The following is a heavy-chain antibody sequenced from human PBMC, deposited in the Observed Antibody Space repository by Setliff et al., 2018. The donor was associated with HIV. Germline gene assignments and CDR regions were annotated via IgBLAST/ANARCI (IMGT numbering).Heavy chain of an antibody. V-gene: IGHV3-7*03. CDR1: GFTFGSSW. D-gene: IGHD1-26*01. Sequence: GGSLRLSCAASGFTFGSSWMTWVRQAPGKGLEWVANIKPDGSEKYYADALRDRFTISRDNARTSLYLHADSLRPEDTAVYYCARGAARGVLLGFGLYYCDPWGQGTLVTVSS. CDR3: ARGAARGVLLGFGLYYCDP. CDR2: IKPDGSEK. J-gene: IGHJ5*02.